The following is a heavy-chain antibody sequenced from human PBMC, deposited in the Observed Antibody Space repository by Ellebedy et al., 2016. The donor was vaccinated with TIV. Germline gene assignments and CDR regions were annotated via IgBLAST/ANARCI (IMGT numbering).Heavy chain of an antibody. V-gene: IGHV3-33*01. CDR2: TYYDGNNK. D-gene: IGHD3-10*01. CDR3: ARDSRGRTLNYGMDV. Sequence: GGSLRLXXAASGFTFSSFGMNWVRQAPGKGPEWVAVTYYDGNNKYHADSVKGRFTISRDNSKNTLYLQMNSLRAEDTAVYYCARDSRGRTLNYGMDVWGQGTTVTVSS. CDR1: GFTFSSFG. J-gene: IGHJ6*02.